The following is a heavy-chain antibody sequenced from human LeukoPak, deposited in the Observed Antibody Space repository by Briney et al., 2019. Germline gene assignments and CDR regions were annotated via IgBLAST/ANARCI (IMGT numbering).Heavy chain of an antibody. CDR2: INHSGNI. CDR1: GGSFSGYY. J-gene: IGHJ4*02. V-gene: IGHV4-34*01. Sequence: SETLSLTCAVYGGSFSGYYWTWIRQPPGKGLEWIGEINHSGNINYNPSLKSRLTISVDTSKNQFSLELSSMTAADTAVYYCARGRRWWGQGALVTVSS. D-gene: IGHD5-24*01. CDR3: ARGRRW.